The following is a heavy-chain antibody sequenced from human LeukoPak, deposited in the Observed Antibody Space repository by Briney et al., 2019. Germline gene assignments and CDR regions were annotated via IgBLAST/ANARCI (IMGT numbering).Heavy chain of an antibody. CDR3: ARRYSSSSGTDY. V-gene: IGHV4-34*01. J-gene: IGHJ4*02. D-gene: IGHD6-6*01. CDR2: INHSGST. CDR1: GGSISSYNYY. Sequence: SETLSLTCAVSGGSISSYNYYWSWIRQPPGKGLDWIGEINHSGSTNYNPSLKSRVTISVDTSKNQFSLKLSSVTAADTAVYYCARRYSSSSGTDYWGQGTLVTVSS.